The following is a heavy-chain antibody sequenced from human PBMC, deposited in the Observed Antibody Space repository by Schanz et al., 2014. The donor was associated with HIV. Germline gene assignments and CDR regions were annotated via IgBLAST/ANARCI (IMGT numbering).Heavy chain of an antibody. CDR3: ARGRYSGSYYNY. D-gene: IGHD1-26*01. Sequence: QLVQSGPEVKKPGTSVKVSCKAFGGTLSNYAISWVRQAPGQGLEWMGWISAYNGNTNYAQKLQGRVTMTTDTSTSTAYMELRSLRSDDTAVYYCARGRYSGSYYNYWGQGTLVTVSS. CDR1: GGTLSNYA. CDR2: ISAYNGNT. J-gene: IGHJ4*02. V-gene: IGHV1-18*01.